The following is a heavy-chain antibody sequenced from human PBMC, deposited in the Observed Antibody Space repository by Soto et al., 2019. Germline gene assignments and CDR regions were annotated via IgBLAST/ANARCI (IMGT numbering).Heavy chain of an antibody. D-gene: IGHD3-3*01. CDR3: AREAADRNDFWSGYYRGEYWFDP. CDR1: GGSVSSGSYY. V-gene: IGHV4-61*01. Sequence: QVQLQESGPGLVKPSETLSLTCTVSGGSVSSGSYYWSWIRQPPGKGLEWIGYIYYRGSTNYNPALQSRVTISVDTSKNQFSLKLSSVTAADTAVYYCAREAADRNDFWSGYYRGEYWFDPWGQGTLVTVSS. CDR2: IYYRGST. J-gene: IGHJ5*02.